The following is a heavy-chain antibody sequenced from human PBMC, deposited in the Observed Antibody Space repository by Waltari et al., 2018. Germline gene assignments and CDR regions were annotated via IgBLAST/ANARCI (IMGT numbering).Heavy chain of an antibody. J-gene: IGHJ3*02. Sequence: EVQLVASGGDLVQPGGSLRLSCAASGLTFRSYWLCWVRQAPGKGLEWVANIKEDGSEKYYVDSVKGRFTISRDNAKNSLYLQMNSLRAEDSAVYYCARTQWDSTSRRAFDIWGQGTVVTVSS. CDR3: ARTQWDSTSRRAFDI. CDR1: GLTFRSYW. D-gene: IGHD1-26*01. V-gene: IGHV3-7*01. CDR2: IKEDGSEK.